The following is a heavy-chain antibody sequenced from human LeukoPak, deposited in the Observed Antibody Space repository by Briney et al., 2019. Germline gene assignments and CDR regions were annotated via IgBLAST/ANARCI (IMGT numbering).Heavy chain of an antibody. CDR3: ARDGRYCSSTSCYAGFSFDY. Sequence: VSVKVSCKASGYTFTSYYMHWVRQAPGQGLEWMGIINPSGGSTSYAQKFQGRVTMTRDMSTSTVYMELSSLRSEDTAVYYCARDGRYCSSTSCYAGFSFDYWGQGTLVTVSS. CDR2: INPSGGST. D-gene: IGHD2-2*01. J-gene: IGHJ4*02. V-gene: IGHV1-46*01. CDR1: GYTFTSYY.